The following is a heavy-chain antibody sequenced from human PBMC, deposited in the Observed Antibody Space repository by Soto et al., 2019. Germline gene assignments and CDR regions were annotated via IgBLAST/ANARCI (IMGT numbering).Heavy chain of an antibody. J-gene: IGHJ6*02. CDR2: ISWNSGSI. CDR1: GFTFDDYA. V-gene: IGHV3-9*01. D-gene: IGHD3-9*01. CDR3: AKGPRYFDWLSSPSYGMDV. Sequence: PGGSLRLSCAASGFTFDDYAMHWVRQAPGKGLEWVSGISWNSGSIGYVDSVKGRFTISRDNAKNSLYLQMNSLRAEDTALYYCAKGPRYFDWLSSPSYGMDVWGQGTTVTVSS.